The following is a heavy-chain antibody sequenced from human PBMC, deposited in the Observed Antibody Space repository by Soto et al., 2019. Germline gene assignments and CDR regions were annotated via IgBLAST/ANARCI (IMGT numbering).Heavy chain of an antibody. J-gene: IGHJ3*02. D-gene: IGHD3-22*01. CDR1: GGTFSSYA. V-gene: IGHV1-69*13. CDR3: ARKGDYYYDSSGYYGAFDI. Sequence: PSVKVSCQASGGTFSSYAISWVRQAPGQGLELMGGIIPIFGTANYAQKFQGRVTITADESTSTAYMELSSLRSEDTAVYYCARKGDYYYDSSGYYGAFDIWGQGTMVTVSS. CDR2: IIPIFGTA.